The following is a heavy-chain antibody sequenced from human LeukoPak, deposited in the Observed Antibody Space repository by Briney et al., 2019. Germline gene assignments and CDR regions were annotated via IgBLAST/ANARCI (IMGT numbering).Heavy chain of an antibody. Sequence: GGSLRLSCAASGFTFSSYSMRWVRQAPGKGLEFVSATSTNGDSTYYANSVKGRFTISRDNSKNTLYLQMGSLRAEDMAVYYCARVGPADIYYASSGLDYWGQGTLVTVSS. CDR3: ARVGPADIYYASSGLDY. CDR1: GFTFSSYS. J-gene: IGHJ4*02. CDR2: TSTNGDST. V-gene: IGHV3-64*01. D-gene: IGHD3-22*01.